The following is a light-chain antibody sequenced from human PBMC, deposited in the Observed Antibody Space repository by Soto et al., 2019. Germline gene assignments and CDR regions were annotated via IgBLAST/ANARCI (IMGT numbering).Light chain of an antibody. J-gene: IGKJ4*01. CDR1: QSVSSNY. CDR3: QQYGSSSLT. V-gene: IGKV3-20*01. CDR2: GAS. Sequence: EIVLTQSPGTLSLSPGERATLSCRASQSVSSNYLAWYQQKPGQALRLLIYGASSRATGIPDRFSGSGSGTDFTLTISRLEPEDFAVYHCQQYGSSSLTFGGGTK.